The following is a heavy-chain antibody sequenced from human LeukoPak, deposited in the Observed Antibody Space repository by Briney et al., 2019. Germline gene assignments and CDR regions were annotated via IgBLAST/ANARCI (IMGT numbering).Heavy chain of an antibody. Sequence: GESLRLSCAASGFTFSSFTMSWVRQAPGKGLEWVSAITGSGGSTYYADSVKGRFTISRDNSKNTLYLQMNSLRAEDTAVYYCAKDRGIAVAGTDFDYWGQGTLVTVSS. V-gene: IGHV3-23*01. CDR1: GFTFSSFT. CDR3: AKDRGIAVAGTDFDY. CDR2: ITGSGGST. D-gene: IGHD6-19*01. J-gene: IGHJ4*02.